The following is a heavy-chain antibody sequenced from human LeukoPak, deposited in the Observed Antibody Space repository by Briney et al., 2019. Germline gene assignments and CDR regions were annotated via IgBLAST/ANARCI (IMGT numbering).Heavy chain of an antibody. V-gene: IGHV4-31*03. CDR3: AREGSEGFDP. CDR2: IYYSGST. Sequence: SETLSVTCTVSGGSISSGGYYWSWIRQHPGKGLEWIGYIYYSGSTYYNPSLKSRVTISVDTSKNQFSLKLSSVTAADTAVYYCAREGSEGFDPWGQGTLVTVSS. J-gene: IGHJ5*02. CDR1: GGSISSGGYY. D-gene: IGHD3-10*01.